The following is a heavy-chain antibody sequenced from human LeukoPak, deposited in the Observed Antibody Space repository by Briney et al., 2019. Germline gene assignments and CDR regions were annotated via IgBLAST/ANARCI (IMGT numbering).Heavy chain of an antibody. D-gene: IGHD3-16*02. CDR1: GGSFSGYY. J-gene: IGHJ4*02. V-gene: IGHV4-34*01. Sequence: SETLSLTCAVYGGSFSGYYWGWIRQPPGKGLEWIGNIYYSGSTYYNPSLKSRVTISVDTSKNQFSLKLSSVTAADTAVYYCVGGYDYVWGSYRSLDYWGQGTLVTVSS. CDR2: IYYSGST. CDR3: VGGYDYVWGSYRSLDY.